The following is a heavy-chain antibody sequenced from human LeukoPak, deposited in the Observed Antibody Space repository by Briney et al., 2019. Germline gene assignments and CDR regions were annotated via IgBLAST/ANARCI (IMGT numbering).Heavy chain of an antibody. D-gene: IGHD3-22*01. V-gene: IGHV3-53*01. Sequence: SGGSLRLSCAASGFTVSSNYMSWVRQAPGKGLEWVSVIYSGGSTYYADSVKGRFTISRDNSKNTLYLQMNSLRAEDTAVYYCARVPMIDAFDIWGQGTMVTVSS. CDR3: ARVPMIDAFDI. CDR1: GFTVSSNY. CDR2: IYSGGST. J-gene: IGHJ3*02.